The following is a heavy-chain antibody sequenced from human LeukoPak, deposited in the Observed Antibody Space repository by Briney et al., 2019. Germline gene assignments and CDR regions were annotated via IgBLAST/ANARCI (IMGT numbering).Heavy chain of an antibody. V-gene: IGHV3-53*01. J-gene: IGHJ4*02. CDR3: ARTYSSGWYSPNYFDY. CDR1: GFTFSSYA. D-gene: IGHD6-19*01. Sequence: PGGSLRLSCAASGFTFSSYAMSWVRQAPGKGLEWVSVIYSGGSTYYADSVKGRFTISRDNSKNTLYLQMNSLRAEDTAVHYCARTYSSGWYSPNYFDYWGQGTLVTVSS. CDR2: IYSGGST.